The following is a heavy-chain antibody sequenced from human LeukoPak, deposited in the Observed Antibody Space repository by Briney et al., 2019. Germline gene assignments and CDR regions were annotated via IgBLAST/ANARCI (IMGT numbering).Heavy chain of an antibody. Sequence: GGSLRLSCAASGFTFSDYYMSWIRQAPGKGLEWVSYISSSGSTIYYADSVKGRFTISRDNAKNSLYLQMNSLRAEDTAVYYCERRVYYYYYMDVWGKGTTVTVSS. V-gene: IGHV3-11*01. CDR2: ISSSGSTI. CDR1: GFTFSDYY. CDR3: ERRVYYYYYMDV. J-gene: IGHJ6*03.